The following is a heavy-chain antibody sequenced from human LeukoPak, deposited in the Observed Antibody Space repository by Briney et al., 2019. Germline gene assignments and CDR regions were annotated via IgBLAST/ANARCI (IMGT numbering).Heavy chain of an antibody. CDR3: ARVGSSSWDHLYYYYMDV. CDR1: GGAISSGSYY. Sequence: SETLSLTCTVSGGAISSGSYYWSWIRQPAGKGLEWIGRIYTSGSTNYNPSLKSRVTISVDTSKNQFSLKLSSVTAADTAVYYCARVGSSSWDHLYYYYMDVWGKGTTVTVSS. J-gene: IGHJ6*03. V-gene: IGHV4-61*02. D-gene: IGHD6-13*01. CDR2: IYTSGST.